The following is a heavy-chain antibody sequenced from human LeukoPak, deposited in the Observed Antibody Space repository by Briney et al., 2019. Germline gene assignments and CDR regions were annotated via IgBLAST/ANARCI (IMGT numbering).Heavy chain of an antibody. D-gene: IGHD3-16*02. CDR1: GGSFSGYY. J-gene: IGHJ4*02. V-gene: IGHV4-34*01. Sequence: SSETLSLTCAVYGGSFSGYYWSWIRQPPGKGLEWIGEINHSGSTNYNPSLKSRVTISVDTSKNQFSLKLSSVTAADTAVYYCARGPPDYDYVWGSYRLGTGKGYYFDYWGQGTLVTVSS. CDR2: INHSGST. CDR3: ARGPPDYDYVWGSYRLGTGKGYYFDY.